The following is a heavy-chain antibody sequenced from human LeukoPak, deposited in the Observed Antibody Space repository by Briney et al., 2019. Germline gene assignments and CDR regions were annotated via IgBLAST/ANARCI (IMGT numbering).Heavy chain of an antibody. V-gene: IGHV4-4*07. CDR3: ASTTYYYDSSGYYFLDY. Sequence: SETLSLTCTVSGGSISSYYWSWLRQPAGKGLEWIGRLDTSGSTNYNPSLTSRVTMSGDTSKKQFSLKLSSVTAADTAVYYCASTTYYYDSSGYYFLDYWGQGTLVTVSS. J-gene: IGHJ4*02. CDR2: LDTSGST. CDR1: GGSISSYY. D-gene: IGHD3-22*01.